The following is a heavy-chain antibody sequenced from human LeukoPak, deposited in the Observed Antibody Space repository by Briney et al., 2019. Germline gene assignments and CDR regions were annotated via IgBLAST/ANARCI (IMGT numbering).Heavy chain of an antibody. D-gene: IGHD3-22*01. CDR1: GFTFSSYE. CDR3: ARDPYYYDSSGYPGANWYFDL. J-gene: IGHJ2*01. CDR2: ISSSGSTI. V-gene: IGHV3-48*03. Sequence: GGSLRLSCAASGFTFSSYEMNWVRQAPGKGLEWVSYISSSGSTIYYADSVKGRFTISRDNAKNSLYLQMNSLRDEDTAVYYCARDPYYYDSSGYPGANWYFDLWGRGTLVTVSS.